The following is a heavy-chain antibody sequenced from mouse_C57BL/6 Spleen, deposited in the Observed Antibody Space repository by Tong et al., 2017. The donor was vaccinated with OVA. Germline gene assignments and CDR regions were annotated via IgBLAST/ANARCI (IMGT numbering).Heavy chain of an antibody. CDR3: ARRGPKAWFAY. Sequence: VQLQQSGAELMKPGASVKISCKATGYTFSSYWIEWVKQRPGHGLEWIGEILPGSGSTNYNEKFKGKATFTADTSSNTAYMQLSSLTSEDSAVYYCARRGPKAWFAYRGQGTLVTVSA. V-gene: IGHV1-9*01. CDR1: GYTFSSYW. J-gene: IGHJ3*01. CDR2: ILPGSGST.